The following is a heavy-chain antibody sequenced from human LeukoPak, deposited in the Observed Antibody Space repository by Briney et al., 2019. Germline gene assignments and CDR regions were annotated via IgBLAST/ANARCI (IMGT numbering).Heavy chain of an antibody. CDR1: GGTFSSYA. Sequence: ASVKVSCKASGGTFSSYAISWVRQAPGQGLEWMGGIIPIFGTANYAQKFQGRVTITADESTSTAYMGLSSLRSEDTAVYYCATDSSSRSFDYWGQGTLVTVSS. D-gene: IGHD6-13*01. CDR3: ATDSSSRSFDY. CDR2: IIPIFGTA. J-gene: IGHJ4*02. V-gene: IGHV1-69*13.